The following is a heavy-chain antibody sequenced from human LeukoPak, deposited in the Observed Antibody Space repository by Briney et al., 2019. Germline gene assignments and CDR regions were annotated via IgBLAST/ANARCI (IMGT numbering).Heavy chain of an antibody. CDR2: IKQDGSEK. D-gene: IGHD1-26*01. CDR1: GFTFSSYW. CDR3: VRQQTSHGNFDY. V-gene: IGHV3-7*03. J-gene: IGHJ4*02. Sequence: GGSLRLSCAASGFTFSSYWMSWVRQAPGKGLEWVANIKQDGSEKYYVDSVKGRFTISRENAKNSLSLQMNSLRAEDTAVYYCVRQQTSHGNFDYWGQGTLVTVSS.